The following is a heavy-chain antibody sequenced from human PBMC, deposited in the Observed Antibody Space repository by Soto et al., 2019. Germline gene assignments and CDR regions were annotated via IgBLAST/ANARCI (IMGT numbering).Heavy chain of an antibody. CDR2: IYTGDSDT. D-gene: IGHD6-19*01. Sequence: LGESLTLSCKGSGYSFTSYWIGWVRQVPGKGLEWMGIIYTGDSDTRYSPSFQGQVTISADKSISTAYLQWSSLKASDTAIYYCAIRGASQWLKFWGQGTLVTVSS. CDR3: AIRGASQWLKF. V-gene: IGHV5-51*01. CDR1: GYSFTSYW. J-gene: IGHJ4*02.